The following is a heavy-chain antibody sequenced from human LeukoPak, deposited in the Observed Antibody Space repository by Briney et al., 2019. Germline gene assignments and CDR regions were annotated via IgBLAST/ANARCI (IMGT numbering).Heavy chain of an antibody. D-gene: IGHD4-17*01. CDR1: GFTFTNYA. J-gene: IGHJ4*02. Sequence: ASVKVSCKASGFTFTNYAMQWVRQAPGQRLEWMGWINAGNGHTRYSQRFQGRVTITRDTSATTAYMEVTSLRSGDTAVYYCAADRDYGDYVFDYWGQGTLVTVSS. V-gene: IGHV1-3*01. CDR3: AADRDYGDYVFDY. CDR2: INAGNGHT.